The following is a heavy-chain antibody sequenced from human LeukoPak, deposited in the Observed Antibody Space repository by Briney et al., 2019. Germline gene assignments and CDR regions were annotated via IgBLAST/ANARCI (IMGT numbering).Heavy chain of an antibody. CDR2: IKPDGSGK. V-gene: IGHV3-7*03. CDR1: GFTFSSYW. J-gene: IGHJ4*02. CDR3: AKGSYGGYFDY. Sequence: GGSLRLSCAASGFTFSSYWMTWVRQAPGKGLEWVANIKPDGSGKTYVDSVKGRFTISRDNSKNTLYLQMNSLRAEDTAVYYCAKGSYGGYFDYWGQGTLVTVSS. D-gene: IGHD3-16*01.